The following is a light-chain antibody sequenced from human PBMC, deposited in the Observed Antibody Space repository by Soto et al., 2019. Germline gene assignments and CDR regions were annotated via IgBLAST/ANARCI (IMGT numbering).Light chain of an antibody. CDR1: SIDVGGYNY. CDR3: SSYTSSSTVV. V-gene: IGLV2-14*01. CDR2: DVS. J-gene: IGLJ2*01. Sequence: QSALTQPASVSGSPGQSITISCTGTSIDVGGYNYVSWYQQHPGKAHKLMIYDVSNRPSGVSNRFSGSKSGNTASLTISGLQAEDESDYYCSSYTSSSTVVFGGWTNVTVL.